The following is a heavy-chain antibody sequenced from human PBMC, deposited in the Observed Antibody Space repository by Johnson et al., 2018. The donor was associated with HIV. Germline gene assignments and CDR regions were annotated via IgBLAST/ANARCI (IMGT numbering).Heavy chain of an antibody. Sequence: QVQLVESGGGVVQPGRSLRLSCAASGFTVSSFGMEWVRQAPGKGLEGVAVISYEGSNKNYVESVKGRFTISRDNSKNTLYLQMNSLRAEDTAVYYCARGKGAAAGLDIWGQGTMVTVSS. J-gene: IGHJ3*02. V-gene: IGHV3-30*14. D-gene: IGHD6-13*01. CDR2: ISYEGSNK. CDR3: ARGKGAAAGLDI. CDR1: GFTVSSFG.